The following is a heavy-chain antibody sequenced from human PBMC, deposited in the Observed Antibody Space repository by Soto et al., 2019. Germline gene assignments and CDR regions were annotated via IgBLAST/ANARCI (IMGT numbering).Heavy chain of an antibody. CDR2: IGGTDGDSDGVP. Sequence: VQLLESGGDLVQPGGSLRLSCVASGFILNNYAMSWVRQAPGKGLEWVSTIGGTDGDSDGVPWYEDSVKGRFTISRDSSANILLLHMGNLRAEHSALYYCVKRGRNWGAFEFWGQGTTVVVSS. J-gene: IGHJ3*01. CDR1: GFILNNYA. V-gene: IGHV3-23*01. CDR3: VKRGRNWGAFEF. D-gene: IGHD7-27*01.